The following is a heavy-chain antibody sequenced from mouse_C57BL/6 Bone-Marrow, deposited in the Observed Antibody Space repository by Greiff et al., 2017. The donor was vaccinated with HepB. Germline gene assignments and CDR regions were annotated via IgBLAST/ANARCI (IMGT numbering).Heavy chain of an antibody. Sequence: VQLKQSGPELVKPGASVKISCKASGYTFTDYYMNWVKQSHGKSLEWIGDINPNNGGTSYNQKLKGKATLTVDKSSSTAYMERRSRTSEDSAVYYCARGLPRENYWGQGTTLTVSS. D-gene: IGHD2-2*01. J-gene: IGHJ2*01. V-gene: IGHV1-26*01. CDR2: INPNNGGT. CDR3: ARGLPRENY. CDR1: GYTFTDYY.